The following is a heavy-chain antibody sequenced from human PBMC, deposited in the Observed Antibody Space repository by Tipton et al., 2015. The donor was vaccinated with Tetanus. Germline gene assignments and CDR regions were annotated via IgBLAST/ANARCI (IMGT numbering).Heavy chain of an antibody. V-gene: IGHV3-48*02. J-gene: IGHJ6*02. Sequence: SLRLSCAASGFTFSSYSMNWVRQAPGKGLEWVSYISSSSSTIYYADSVKGRFTISRDNAKNSLYLQMNSLRDEDTAVYYCARAGLDFVVVAASPEGYYYGMDVWGQGTTVTVSS. CDR2: ISSSSSTI. CDR1: GFTFSSYS. CDR3: ARAGLDFVVVAASPEGYYYGMDV. D-gene: IGHD2-15*01.